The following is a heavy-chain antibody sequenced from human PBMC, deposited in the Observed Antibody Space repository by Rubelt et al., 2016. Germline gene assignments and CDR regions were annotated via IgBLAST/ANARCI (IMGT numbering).Heavy chain of an antibody. D-gene: IGHD2-21*02. V-gene: IGHV4-4*08. Sequence: SIGFIHSSGITNYNPSLKSRVTISVDTSKNQFSLTLNSVTATDTAVYYCAREVYCGGDCYSEDAFDIWGQGTMVTVSS. CDR3: AREVYCGGDCYSEDAFDI. J-gene: IGHJ3*02. CDR2: IHSSGIT.